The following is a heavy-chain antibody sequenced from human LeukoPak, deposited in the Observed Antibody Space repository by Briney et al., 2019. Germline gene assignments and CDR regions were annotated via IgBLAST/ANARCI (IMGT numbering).Heavy chain of an antibody. J-gene: IGHJ4*02. Sequence: KFQGRVTITRDTSASTAYMELSSLRSEDTAVYYCARGRPPIYDSGSLLFDYWGQRTLVTVSS. V-gene: IGHV1-3*01. D-gene: IGHD3-10*01. CDR3: ARGRPPIYDSGSLLFDY.